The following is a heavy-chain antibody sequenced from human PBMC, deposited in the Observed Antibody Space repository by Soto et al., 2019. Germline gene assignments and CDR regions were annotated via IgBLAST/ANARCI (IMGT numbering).Heavy chain of an antibody. Sequence: VQLVQSGSEVKKPGASVKVSCRASGYPFTSYGISWVRQAPGQGLEWVAWISAYNGNRDTAPKFQGRVTMTTDPPTSTVYMELGRLKSDVTVIYYCTIGRIVSSIHDSSDPWGQGTMGSVSS. V-gene: IGHV1-18*01. CDR3: TIGRIVSSIHDSSDP. CDR2: ISAYNGNR. J-gene: IGHJ3*01. D-gene: IGHD5-12*01. CDR1: GYPFTSYG.